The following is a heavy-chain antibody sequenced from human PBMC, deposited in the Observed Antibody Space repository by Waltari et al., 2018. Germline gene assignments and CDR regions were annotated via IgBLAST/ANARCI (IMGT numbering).Heavy chain of an antibody. CDR3: ARVVTPSRVVSPGLGKWFDP. V-gene: IGHV4-59*01. J-gene: IGHJ5*02. CDR2: VAESGTI. Sequence: QVLLQESGPGLVRPSETLALSCHVSGDSISRNYWRWVRKSPGKGLEWIGYVAESGTINYNPSLKSRITISKDMSRNQFFLKLRSVSVADTAVYFCARVVTPSRVVSPGLGKWFDPWGQGALVSVSS. CDR1: GDSISRNY. D-gene: IGHD3-3*01.